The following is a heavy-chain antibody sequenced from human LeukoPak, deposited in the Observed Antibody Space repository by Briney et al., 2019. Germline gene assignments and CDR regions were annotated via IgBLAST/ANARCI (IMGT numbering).Heavy chain of an antibody. D-gene: IGHD3-10*01. CDR1: GFTFSSYG. CDR2: ISYDGSNK. V-gene: IGHV3-30*18. J-gene: IGHJ4*02. Sequence: GGSLRLSCAASGFTFSSYGMHWARQAPGKGLEWVAVISYDGSNKYYADSVKGRFTISRDNSKNTLYLQMNSLRAEDTAVYYCAKDRISVWLGEPRPTDYWGQGTLVTVSS. CDR3: AKDRISVWLGEPRPTDY.